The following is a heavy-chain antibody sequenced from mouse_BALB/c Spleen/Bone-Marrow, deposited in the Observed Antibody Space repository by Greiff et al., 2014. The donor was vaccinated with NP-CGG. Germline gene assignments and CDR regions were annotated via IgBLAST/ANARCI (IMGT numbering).Heavy chain of an antibody. CDR2: INPNSGDS. D-gene: IGHD2-14*01. CDR3: ARSRYGIN. J-gene: IGHJ2*01. Sequence: VQLKESGPELVKPGASVKMSCKASGYTFTDYYMKWVKQNHGKSLEWIGDINPNSGDSFYNQKFKGKATLTVDKSSSTAYMQPNTRTSRDSAFYYCARSRYGINWAQAPTLTVSS. V-gene: IGHV1-26*01. CDR1: GYTFTDYY.